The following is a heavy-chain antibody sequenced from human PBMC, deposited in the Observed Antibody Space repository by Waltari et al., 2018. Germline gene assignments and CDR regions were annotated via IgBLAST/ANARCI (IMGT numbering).Heavy chain of an antibody. J-gene: IGHJ4*02. Sequence: QVQLVQSGAEVKKPGSSVKVSCKASGGPFSSYTISWVRQAPGQGLEWMGRIIPILGIANYAQKFQGRVTITADKSTSTAYMELSSLRSEDTAVYYCARGPLDYYDSSGYHFWGQGTLVTVSS. D-gene: IGHD3-22*01. CDR3: ARGPLDYYDSSGYHF. V-gene: IGHV1-69*02. CDR2: IIPILGIA. CDR1: GGPFSSYT.